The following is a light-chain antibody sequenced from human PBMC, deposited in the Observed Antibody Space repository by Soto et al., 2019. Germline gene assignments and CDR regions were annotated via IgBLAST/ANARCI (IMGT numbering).Light chain of an antibody. V-gene: IGLV1-40*01. Sequence: QSVLTQPPSVSGAPGQRVSISCTGSSTNIGAGYGVHWYQQRPGTAPKLLIVGNTIRPSGVPNRFSGSKSGNTASLTISGLQAEDEGDYYCCSYAGSYNIYLFGTGTKATVL. CDR3: CSYAGSYNIYL. CDR2: GNT. J-gene: IGLJ1*01. CDR1: STNIGAGYG.